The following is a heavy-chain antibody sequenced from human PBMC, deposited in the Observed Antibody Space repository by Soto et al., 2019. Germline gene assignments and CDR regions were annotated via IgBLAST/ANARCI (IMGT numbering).Heavy chain of an antibody. CDR2: ISAYNGNT. CDR1: GYTFTSYY. V-gene: IGHV1-18*01. CDR3: ARDAPPADH. Sequence: QVQLVQSGAEVKKPGASVKVSCKASGYTFTSYYISWVRQAPGQGLEWMGWISAYNGNTNYAQKLQGRVTMTTDTSTRTSFMALRSLRPDDTAVYYCARDAPPADHWGQGTLVTVSS. J-gene: IGHJ4*02.